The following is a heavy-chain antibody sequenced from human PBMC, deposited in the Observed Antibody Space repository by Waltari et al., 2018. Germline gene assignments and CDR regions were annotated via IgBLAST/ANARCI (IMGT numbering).Heavy chain of an antibody. CDR1: GGSISSGSYY. V-gene: IGHV4-61*02. Sequence: QVQLQESGPGLVKPSQTLSLTCTVSGGSISSGSYYWSWIRQPAGKGLEWIGRIYTRGSTNYNPPLTSRVTISVDTSKNQFSLKLSSVTAADTAVYYCAGDSSGYSSSWYDYWGQGTLVTVSS. D-gene: IGHD6-13*01. CDR3: AGDSSGYSSSWYDY. J-gene: IGHJ4*02. CDR2: IYTRGST.